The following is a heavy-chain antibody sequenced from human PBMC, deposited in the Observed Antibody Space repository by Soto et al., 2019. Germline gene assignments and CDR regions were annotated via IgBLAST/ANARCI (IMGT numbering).Heavy chain of an antibody. D-gene: IGHD4-4*01. J-gene: IGHJ5*02. V-gene: IGHV5-51*01. CDR3: ATTFDYNGYFDP. CDR1: GYSLTSYW. CDR2: IYLSDSDT. Sequence: GESLKISCKTSGYSLTSYWFAWVRQMPGKGLEWMGIIYLSDSDTIYSPSAQGHFTISADKSIKTAYLQWSSLKASDTAIYYCATTFDYNGYFDPWGQGTQVTVSS.